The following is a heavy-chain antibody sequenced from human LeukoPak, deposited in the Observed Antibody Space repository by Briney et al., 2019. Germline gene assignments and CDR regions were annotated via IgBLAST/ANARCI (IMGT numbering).Heavy chain of an antibody. CDR2: ITWNGGST. CDR1: GFTLGDFG. D-gene: IGHD2-21*01. J-gene: IGHJ4*02. V-gene: IGHV3-20*04. CDR3: ARRYETMWFDY. Sequence: RPGGSLRLSCSASGFTLGDFGMSWVRQVPGKGLEWVSGITWNGGSTGYAASVKGRFTISRDNAKNSLYLQMNSLRAEDTALYYCARRYETMWFDYWGPGTLVTVSS.